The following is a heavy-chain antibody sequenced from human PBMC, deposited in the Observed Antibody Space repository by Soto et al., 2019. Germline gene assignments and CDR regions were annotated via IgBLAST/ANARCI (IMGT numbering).Heavy chain of an antibody. Sequence: EVQLVESGGGLVKPGGSLRVSCAASGFTLSNAWMSWVRQAPGKGLEWVGRIKSKIDGGTSDYAAPVSGRFTISRDDTENTLFLQMHNLKTEDTAVYYCSTEDILLVVQGGYYGMDVWGQGTTVTVSS. CDR2: IKSKIDGGTS. J-gene: IGHJ6*02. V-gene: IGHV3-15*01. CDR1: GFTLSNAW. CDR3: STEDILLVVQGGYYGMDV. D-gene: IGHD2-8*02.